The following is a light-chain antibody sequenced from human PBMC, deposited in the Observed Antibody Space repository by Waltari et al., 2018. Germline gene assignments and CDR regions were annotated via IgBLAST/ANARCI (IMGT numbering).Light chain of an antibody. J-gene: IGLJ3*02. Sequence: SALTQEASVSGAVGPKVTLPCAGHRNKGAGLTLPWFQQISHGATKTVMFGDSLPTGIADRFSGSTTGTTAYLTISGLQPEDEGDFYCSTWDYSLSGWVFGGGTKLTVL. CDR1: RNKGAGLT. V-gene: IGLV1-40*01. CDR3: STWDYSLSGWV. CDR2: GDS.